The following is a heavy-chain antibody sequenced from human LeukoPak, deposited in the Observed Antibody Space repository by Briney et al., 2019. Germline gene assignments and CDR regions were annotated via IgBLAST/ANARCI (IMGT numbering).Heavy chain of an antibody. V-gene: IGHV4-31*03. D-gene: IGHD2-2*02. CDR2: IYYSGST. J-gene: IGHJ4*02. CDR1: GGSISSGGYF. CDR3: ARWYCSSTSCYTGDYFDY. Sequence: SQTLSLTCTVSGGSISSGGYFWSWIRQHPGKGLEWIGYIYYSGSTYYNPSLKSRVTISVDTSKNQFSLKLSSVTAADTAVYYCARWYCSSTSCYTGDYFDYWGQGTLVTVSS.